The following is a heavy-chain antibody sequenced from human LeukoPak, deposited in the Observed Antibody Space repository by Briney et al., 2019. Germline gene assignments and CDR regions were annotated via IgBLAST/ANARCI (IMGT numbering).Heavy chain of an antibody. V-gene: IGHV4-59*01. CDR3: VRDRELTY. CDR2: IYNSGSST. CDR1: DGSISIYY. Sequence: SETLSLTCTVSDGSISIYYWYWIRQPPGKGLEWIGYIYNSGSSTIYNPSLQSRVTISVDMSKNQFSLRLSSVTAADTAVYFCVRDRELTYWGQGILVTVSS. J-gene: IGHJ4*02. D-gene: IGHD3-10*01.